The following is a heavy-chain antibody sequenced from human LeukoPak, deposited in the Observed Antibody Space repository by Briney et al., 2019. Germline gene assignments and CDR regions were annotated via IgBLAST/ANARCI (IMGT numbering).Heavy chain of an antibody. CDR3: ARALTTLTYEGY. D-gene: IGHD1-1*01. J-gene: IGHJ4*02. Sequence: GGSLRLSCAASGFTFSSYTMHWIRQAPGKGLEWVSSISGSNSYICYADSVKGRFTVSRDNAKDSLYLQMNSLRAEDTAVYYCARALTTLTYEGYWGQGTLVTVSS. CDR1: GFTFSSYT. V-gene: IGHV3-21*01. CDR2: ISGSNSYI.